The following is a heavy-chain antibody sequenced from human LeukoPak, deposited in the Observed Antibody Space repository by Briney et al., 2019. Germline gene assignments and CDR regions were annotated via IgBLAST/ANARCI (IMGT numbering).Heavy chain of an antibody. V-gene: IGHV4-59*01. CDR3: ARTHLAGFIFDY. Sequence: SETLSLTCTVSGGSISSYYWSWIRQPPGKGLGWIGDIYYSGSTNYNPSLKSRVTISVDTSKNQFSLKLSSVTAADTAVYYCARTHLAGFIFDYWGQGTLVTVSS. CDR2: IYYSGST. CDR1: GGSISSYY. J-gene: IGHJ4*02.